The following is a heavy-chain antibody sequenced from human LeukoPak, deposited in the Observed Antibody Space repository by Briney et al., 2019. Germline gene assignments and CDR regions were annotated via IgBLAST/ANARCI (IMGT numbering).Heavy chain of an antibody. J-gene: IGHJ4*02. D-gene: IGHD3-9*01. CDR2: ISYDGSNK. CDR1: GFTFSSYA. V-gene: IGHV3-30*04. Sequence: SGRSLRLSCAASGFTFSSYAMHWVRQAPGKGLEWVADISYDGSNKYYADSVKGRFTISRDNSKNTLYLQMNSLRAEDTAVYYCARYDILTGAGDYWGQGTLVTVSS. CDR3: ARYDILTGAGDY.